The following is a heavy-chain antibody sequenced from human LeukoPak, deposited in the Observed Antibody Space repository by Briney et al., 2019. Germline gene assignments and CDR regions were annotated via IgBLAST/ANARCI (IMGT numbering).Heavy chain of an antibody. D-gene: IGHD5-12*01. CDR2: ITSSSSAI. CDR3: ARDNRGYDY. Sequence: GGSLRLSCAASGFTFSTYSMNWVRQAPGKGLEWISYITSSSSAIYHTDSVKGRFTVSRDNAKNSLYLQMNSLRAEDTAVYYCARDNRGYDYWGQGTLVTVSS. CDR1: GFTFSTYS. J-gene: IGHJ4*02. V-gene: IGHV3-48*04.